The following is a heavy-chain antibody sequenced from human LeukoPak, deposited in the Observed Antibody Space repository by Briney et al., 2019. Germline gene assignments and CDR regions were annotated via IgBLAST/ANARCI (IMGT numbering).Heavy chain of an antibody. D-gene: IGHD3-10*01. Sequence: SETLSLTCTVSGGSISSYYWSWIRQPPGKGLEWIGYIYYSGSTNYNPSLKSRVTISVDTSKKQFSLKLSSVTAADTAVYYCARGPYYYGSGSSYYFDYWGQGTLVTVSS. J-gene: IGHJ4*02. CDR2: IYYSGST. CDR3: ARGPYYYGSGSSYYFDY. V-gene: IGHV4-59*01. CDR1: GGSISSYY.